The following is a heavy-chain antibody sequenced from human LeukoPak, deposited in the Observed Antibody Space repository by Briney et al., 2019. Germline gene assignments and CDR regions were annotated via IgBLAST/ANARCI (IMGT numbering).Heavy chain of an antibody. V-gene: IGHV3-30*04. CDR2: ISYDGSNK. CDR1: GFTFSSYA. CDR3: ARDRYIAVAAWDY. D-gene: IGHD6-19*01. Sequence: GRSLRLSCAASGFTFSSYAMHWVRQAPGKGLEWVAVISYDGSNKYYADSVKGRFTISRDNSKNTLYLQMNSLRAEDTAVYYCARDRYIAVAAWDYWGQGTLVTVSS. J-gene: IGHJ4*02.